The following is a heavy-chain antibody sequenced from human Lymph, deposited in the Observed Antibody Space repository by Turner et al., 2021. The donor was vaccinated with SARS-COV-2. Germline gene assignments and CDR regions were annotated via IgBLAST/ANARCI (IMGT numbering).Heavy chain of an antibody. Sequence: QVQLVQSGAEVTEPGASVKVSCKAAGYTFTGYYMHWVRQAPGQGLEWMGWINPDSGGTNYAQNFQDRVTMTRDTSISTAYMELSRLRSDDTAVYYCARGGLYYYDSSAYYGDAFDFWGQGTMVTVSS. CDR1: GYTFTGYY. D-gene: IGHD3-22*01. CDR2: INPDSGGT. CDR3: ARGGLYYYDSSAYYGDAFDF. J-gene: IGHJ3*01. V-gene: IGHV1-2*02.